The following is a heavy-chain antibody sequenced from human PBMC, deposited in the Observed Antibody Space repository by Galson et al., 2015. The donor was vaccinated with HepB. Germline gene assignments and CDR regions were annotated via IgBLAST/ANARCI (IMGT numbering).Heavy chain of an antibody. J-gene: IGHJ4*02. CDR1: GYTFIRYA. CDR3: ARDGILGAALSFDY. CDR2: INAGNGKT. D-gene: IGHD1-26*01. V-gene: IGHV1-3*01. Sequence: SVKVSCKASGYTFIRYAMHWVRQAPGQRLEWLGWINAGNGKTKYSQKFQGRVTITRDTSASTAYMELRSLRFEDTAVYYCARDGILGAALSFDYWGQGSLVTVSS.